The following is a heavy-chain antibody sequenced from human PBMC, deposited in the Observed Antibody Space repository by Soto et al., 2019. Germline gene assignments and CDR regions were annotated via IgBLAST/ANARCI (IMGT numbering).Heavy chain of an antibody. CDR1: GVSISSGDYY. Sequence: SETLSLTCTFSGVSISSGDYYCSWIRQPPGKGLEWIGYIYSSGTTYYNPSLKSRVTISVDTSKNQFSLKLTSVTAADTAVYYCATTFGYNSGSYRFDYWGQGTLVTVSS. V-gene: IGHV4-30-4*01. D-gene: IGHD6-19*01. J-gene: IGHJ4*02. CDR3: ATTFGYNSGSYRFDY. CDR2: IYSSGTT.